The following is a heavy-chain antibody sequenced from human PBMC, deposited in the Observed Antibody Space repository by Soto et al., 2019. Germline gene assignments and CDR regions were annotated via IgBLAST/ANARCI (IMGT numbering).Heavy chain of an antibody. CDR3: ARDFGYYYDSSGYLTPGYYYGMDV. D-gene: IGHD3-22*01. J-gene: IGHJ6*02. CDR2: IYYSGST. Sequence: SETLSLTCTVSGGSISSGGYYWSWIRQHPGKGLEWIGYIYYSGSTYYNPSLKSRVTISVDTSKNQFSLKLSSVTAADTAVYYCARDFGYYYDSSGYLTPGYYYGMDVWGQGTTVTVSS. V-gene: IGHV4-31*03. CDR1: GGSISSGGYY.